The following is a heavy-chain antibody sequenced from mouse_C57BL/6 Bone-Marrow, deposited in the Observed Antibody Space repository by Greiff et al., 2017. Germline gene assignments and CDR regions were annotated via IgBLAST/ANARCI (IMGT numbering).Heavy chain of an antibody. J-gene: IGHJ1*03. CDR3: TRQVTTVLATKYFDV. CDR1: GFTFSSYT. D-gene: IGHD1-1*01. Sequence: VKVVESGGGLVKPGGSLKLSCAASGFTFSSYTMSWVRQTPGKRLQWVAAISGGGGNTYYPDSVKGSFTISRDNAKNIQILQMISRRSEDTALYYCTRQVTTVLATKYFDVWGTGTTVTVSS. V-gene: IGHV5-9*01. CDR2: ISGGGGNT.